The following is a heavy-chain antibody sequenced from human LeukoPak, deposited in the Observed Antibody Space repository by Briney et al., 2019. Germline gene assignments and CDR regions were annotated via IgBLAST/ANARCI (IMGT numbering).Heavy chain of an antibody. V-gene: IGHV3-7*02. CDR3: MMSLTAHYYYGMDV. D-gene: IGHD2-21*02. Sequence: PGGSLRLSCAASGFTFSDYWMSWVRQAPGKGLEWVANIKQDGSEKYYVDSVKGRFTISRDNAKNSLYLQTNSLRAEDTAVYHCMMSLTAHYYYGMDVWGQGTTVAVSS. CDR2: IKQDGSEK. CDR1: GFTFSDYW. J-gene: IGHJ6*02.